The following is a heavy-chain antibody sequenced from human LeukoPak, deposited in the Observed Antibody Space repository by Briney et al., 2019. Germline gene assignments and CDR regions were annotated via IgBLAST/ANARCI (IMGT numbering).Heavy chain of an antibody. CDR3: AKDRAAGTGGPYYFDY. J-gene: IGHJ4*02. CDR1: GFTFSTYA. V-gene: IGHV3-30*04. D-gene: IGHD6-19*01. CDR2: ISFDGNNK. Sequence: GGSLRLSCAASGFTFSTYAMHWVRQAPGKGLEWVTVISFDGNNKNYADSVKGRFTISRDNSKNTLYLQMNSLRAEDTAVYYCAKDRAAGTGGPYYFDYWGQGTLVTVSS.